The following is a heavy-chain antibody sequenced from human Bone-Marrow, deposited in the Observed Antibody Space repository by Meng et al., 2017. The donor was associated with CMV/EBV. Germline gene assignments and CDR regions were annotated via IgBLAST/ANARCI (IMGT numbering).Heavy chain of an antibody. CDR3: ASGGCSSTSCYFPYYFDY. CDR1: GFTFSSYA. CDR2: ISGSGGST. D-gene: IGHD2-2*01. Sequence: GESLKISCAASGFTFSSYAMSWVRQAPGKGLEWVSAISGSGGSTYYADSMKGRFTISRDNAENSLYLQMNSLTVEDTAVYYCASGGCSSTSCYFPYYFDYWGQGALVTVSS. V-gene: IGHV3-23*01. J-gene: IGHJ4*02.